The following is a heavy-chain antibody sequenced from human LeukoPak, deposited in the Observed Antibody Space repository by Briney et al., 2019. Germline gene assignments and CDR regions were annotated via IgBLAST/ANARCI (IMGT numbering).Heavy chain of an antibody. J-gene: IGHJ4*02. CDR3: AKDKTAAAGDNFDY. Sequence: GESLRLSCAASGFTFDDYAMHWVRQAPGKGLEWVSLISGDGGSTYYADSVKGRFTIFRDNSKNSLYLQMNSLRTEDTALYYCAKDKTAAAGDNFDYWGQGTLVTVSS. D-gene: IGHD6-13*01. CDR2: ISGDGGST. CDR1: GFTFDDYA. V-gene: IGHV3-43*02.